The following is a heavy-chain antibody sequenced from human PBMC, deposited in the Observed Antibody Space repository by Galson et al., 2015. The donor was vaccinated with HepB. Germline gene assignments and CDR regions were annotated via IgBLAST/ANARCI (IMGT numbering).Heavy chain of an antibody. CDR3: TRQVQGTSGTYYGY. CDR1: GYSLTNYW. CDR2: IYPSHSDT. D-gene: IGHD3-10*01. V-gene: IGHV5-51*01. Sequence: QSGAEVKKPGESLKISCKGSGYSLTNYWVGWVRQMPGKGLEWMGIIYPSHSDTRYSPSFQGQVTISADKSINTAYLQWGSLRASDTAMYYCTRQVQGTSGTYYGYWGQGTLVTVSS. J-gene: IGHJ4*02.